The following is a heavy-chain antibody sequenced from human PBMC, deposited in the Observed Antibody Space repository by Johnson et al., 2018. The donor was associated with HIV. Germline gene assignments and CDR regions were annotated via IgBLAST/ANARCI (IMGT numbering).Heavy chain of an antibody. CDR2: ISGSGGRT. V-gene: IGHV3-11*01. D-gene: IGHD6-19*01. CDR1: GFTFSDYY. CDR3: AKDVVAVAGNDAFDI. J-gene: IGHJ3*02. Sequence: QVQLVESGGGLVKPGGSLRLSCAASGFTFSDYYMSWIRQAPGKGLEWVSYISGSGGRTYYAESVKGRFTTSRDNSKNTLYLQMNSLRAEDTAVYYCAKDVVAVAGNDAFDIWGQGTMVTVSS.